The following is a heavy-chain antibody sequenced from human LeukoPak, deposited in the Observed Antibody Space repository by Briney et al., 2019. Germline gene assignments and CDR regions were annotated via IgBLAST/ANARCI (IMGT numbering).Heavy chain of an antibody. J-gene: IGHJ6*03. D-gene: IGHD2-2*01. V-gene: IGHV1-18*01. CDR2: ISAYNGNT. Sequence: ASVKVSCKASGYTFTSYGISWVRQAPGQGLEWMGWISAYNGNTNYAQKLQGRVTMTTDTSTSTAYMELRSLRSDDTAVCYCARGSIVPAKYLYYYYYMDVWGKGTTVTVSS. CDR3: ARGSIVPAKYLYYYYYMDV. CDR1: GYTFTSYG.